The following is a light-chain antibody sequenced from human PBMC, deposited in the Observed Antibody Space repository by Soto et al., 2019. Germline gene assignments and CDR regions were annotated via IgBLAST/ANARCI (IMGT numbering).Light chain of an antibody. CDR1: QSINSNY. CDR2: SAS. Sequence: EIGLIQSPGTLSLSPGERATLSCRASQSINSNYFAWYQQKPGQAPRLLLYSASSRVTGIPERFSASGSGTDFTLTISRLQPEDFAVYICQQYGKSPLTFGGGTKVDIK. CDR3: QQYGKSPLT. J-gene: IGKJ4*01. V-gene: IGKV3-20*01.